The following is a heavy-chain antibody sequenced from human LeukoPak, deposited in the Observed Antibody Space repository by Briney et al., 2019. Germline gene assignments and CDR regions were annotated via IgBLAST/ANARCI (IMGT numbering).Heavy chain of an antibody. J-gene: IGHJ3*02. D-gene: IGHD3-10*01. CDR2: IDTSAKYI. CDR1: GFTFSTYS. CDR3: ARGRSITLLRGFAMSDGFDI. Sequence: PGGSLRLSCAASGFTFSTYSMNWVRQAPGKGLEWVSFIDTSAKYIYYGESMKGRFTISRDNAQDSLYLHMNGLRPEDTAVYYCARGRSITLLRGFAMSDGFDIWCQGTMVTVSS. V-gene: IGHV3-21*01.